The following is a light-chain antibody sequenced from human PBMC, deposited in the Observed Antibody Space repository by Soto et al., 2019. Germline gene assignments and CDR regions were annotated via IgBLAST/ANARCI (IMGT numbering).Light chain of an antibody. CDR2: LNSDGSH. J-gene: IGLJ2*01. Sequence: QLVLTQSPSASASLGASVKVTCTLSSGHSTYAIAWHQQQPEKGPRFLMKLNSDGSHNKGDGIPDRFSGSSSGAERYLTISSLQSEDEADYYCQTWGTGIQVFGGGTKVTVL. V-gene: IGLV4-69*01. CDR1: SGHSTYA. CDR3: QTWGTGIQV.